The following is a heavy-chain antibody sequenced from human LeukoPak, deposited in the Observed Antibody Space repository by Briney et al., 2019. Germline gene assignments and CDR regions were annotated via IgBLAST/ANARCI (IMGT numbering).Heavy chain of an antibody. V-gene: IGHV3-21*01. CDR1: GFTFSSYS. Sequence: PGGSLRLSCAASGFTFSSYSMNWVRQAPGKGLEWVSSISSSSSYIYYADSVKGRFTISRDNAKNSLYLQMNSLRAEDTAVYYCARAAWQARNFDYWGQGTLVTVSS. CDR3: ARAAWQARNFDY. CDR2: ISSSSSYI. J-gene: IGHJ4*02.